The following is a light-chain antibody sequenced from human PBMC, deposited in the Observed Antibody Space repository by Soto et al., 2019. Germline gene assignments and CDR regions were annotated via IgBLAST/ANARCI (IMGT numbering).Light chain of an antibody. V-gene: IGLV2-8*01. Sequence: QSALTQPPSASGSPGQSVTISCTGASSDVGGYNYVSWYQQHPGKAPKLMIYEVSKRPSGVPDRFSGSKSGNTASLTVSGLQAEDEAAYYCSSYAGSNVVFGGGTKLTVL. CDR2: EVS. CDR1: SSDVGGYNY. J-gene: IGLJ2*01. CDR3: SSYAGSNVV.